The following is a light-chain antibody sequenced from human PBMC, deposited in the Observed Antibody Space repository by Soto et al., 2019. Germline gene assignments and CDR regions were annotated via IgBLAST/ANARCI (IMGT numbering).Light chain of an antibody. Sequence: DIVLTQSPGTLSLSPGERATLSCRASQTVSSNNLAWYQQKRGQAPRLLIYGASSRAAAIPDRFRGSVSGTDFTLIISSLAPEDLAVYYCHQYGSSPFTFGPGTAVDIK. CDR1: QTVSSNN. CDR3: HQYGSSPFT. CDR2: GAS. J-gene: IGKJ3*01. V-gene: IGKV3-20*01.